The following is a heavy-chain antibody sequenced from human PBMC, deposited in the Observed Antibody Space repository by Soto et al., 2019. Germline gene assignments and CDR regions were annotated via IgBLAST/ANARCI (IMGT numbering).Heavy chain of an antibody. CDR1: GFTFNNYW. V-gene: IGHV3-7*01. J-gene: IGHJ4*02. D-gene: IGHD2-2*01. CDR3: ARGRCSSTSCYY. Sequence: EIQLVESGGGLVQPGGSLRLSCIASGFTFNNYWMTWVRQAPGKGLEWVANIKQDGSEKYYVDSVKGRFTISRDNAKNSVYLLMNSLRAEDTAVYYCARGRCSSTSCYYWGQGTLVTVSS. CDR2: IKQDGSEK.